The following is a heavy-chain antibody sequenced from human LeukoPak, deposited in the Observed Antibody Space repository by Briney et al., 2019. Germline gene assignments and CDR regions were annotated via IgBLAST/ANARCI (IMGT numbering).Heavy chain of an antibody. CDR1: GFTFSSYW. CDR2: INPDGLST. D-gene: IGHD1-26*01. Sequence: GGSLRLSCAASGFTFSSYWIHWVRQAPGKGLLWVSRINPDGLSTSHADPVKGRFTISRDNSKNSLYLQMKSLRAEDTALYYCARRGYHDYSGFDYWGQGTLVTVSS. J-gene: IGHJ4*02. V-gene: IGHV3-74*01. CDR3: ARRGYHDYSGFDY.